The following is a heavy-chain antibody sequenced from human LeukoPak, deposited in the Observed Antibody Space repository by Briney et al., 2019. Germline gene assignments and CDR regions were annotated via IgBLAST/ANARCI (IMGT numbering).Heavy chain of an antibody. CDR2: ISYDGSNK. Sequence: GRSLRLSCAASGFTFSSYGMHWVRQAPGKGLEWVAVISYDGSNKYYADSVKGRFTISRDNSKNTLYLQMNSLRAEDTAVYYCAKMSHYYYYMDVWGKGTTVTVSS. CDR3: AKMSHYYYYMDV. CDR1: GFTFSSYG. V-gene: IGHV3-30*18. J-gene: IGHJ6*03.